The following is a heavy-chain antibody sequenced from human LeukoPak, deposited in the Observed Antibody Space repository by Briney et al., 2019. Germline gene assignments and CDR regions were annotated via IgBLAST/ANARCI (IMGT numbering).Heavy chain of an antibody. Sequence: SETLSLTCSVSGGSISSYYWNWLRQPTGKGLEWIGSIYYRGSTNYNPSLKSRVTISVDTSKNQFSLKLSSVTAADTAVYFCASPRGDDSGGYYTWYFHHWGQGILVTVSS. CDR1: GGSISSYY. J-gene: IGHJ1*01. V-gene: IGHV4-59*08. D-gene: IGHD3-22*01. CDR3: ASPRGDDSGGYYTWYFHH. CDR2: IYYRGST.